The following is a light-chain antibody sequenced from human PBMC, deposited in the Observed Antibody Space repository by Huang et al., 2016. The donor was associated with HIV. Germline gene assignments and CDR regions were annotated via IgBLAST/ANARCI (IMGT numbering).Light chain of an antibody. CDR1: QNITKS. V-gene: IGKV1-39*01. Sequence: DIQMTQSPPSLSASVGDRVTFTCRADQNITKSLDWYQQKPGKAPKLLIYTVSTLESGVPSRVSGSGSGSRFTLNIGNLQPEDFATYYCQQSFSVPRTFG. J-gene: IGKJ1*01. CDR3: QQSFSVPRT. CDR2: TVS.